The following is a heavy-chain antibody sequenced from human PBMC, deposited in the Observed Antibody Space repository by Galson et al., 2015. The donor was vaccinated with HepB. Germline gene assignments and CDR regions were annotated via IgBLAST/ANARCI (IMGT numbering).Heavy chain of an antibody. CDR3: AKQRSRAFDS. CDR2: INDRGNTT. V-gene: IGHV3-23*01. J-gene: IGHJ4*01. Sequence: SLRLSCATSGFTFSSFAMSWVRQAPGKGLEWVSAINDRGNTTPYADSVKGRFTVSRDTSKNTLYLQMNSLRADDTAVYYCAKQRSRAFDSWGHGTLVIVSS. CDR1: GFTFSSFA. D-gene: IGHD3-10*01.